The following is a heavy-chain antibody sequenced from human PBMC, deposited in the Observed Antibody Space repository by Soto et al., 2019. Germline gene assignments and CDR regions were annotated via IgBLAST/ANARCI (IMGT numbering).Heavy chain of an antibody. CDR1: GFTFSSYA. Sequence: GGSLRLSCAASGFTFSSYAMSWVRQAPGKGLEWVSAISGSGGSTYYADSVKGRFTISRDNSKNTLYLQMNSLRAEDTAVYYCAKDPNKYCGGDCYIDYWGQGTLVTVSS. CDR3: AKDPNKYCGGDCYIDY. D-gene: IGHD2-21*02. J-gene: IGHJ4*02. CDR2: ISGSGGST. V-gene: IGHV3-23*01.